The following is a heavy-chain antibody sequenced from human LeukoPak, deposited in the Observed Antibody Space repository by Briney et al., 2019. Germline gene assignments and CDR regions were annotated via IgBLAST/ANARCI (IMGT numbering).Heavy chain of an antibody. CDR3: ARHSGTRDY. D-gene: IGHD1-26*01. CDR2: IYYSGST. Sequence: SETLSLTCTVSGGSISSSSYYWGWIRQPPGKGLEWIGSIYYSGSTYYNPSLKSRVTISVDTSKNQFSLKLSSVTAADTAVYYCARHSGTRDYWGQGTLVTVSS. CDR1: GGSISSSSYY. J-gene: IGHJ4*02. V-gene: IGHV4-39*01.